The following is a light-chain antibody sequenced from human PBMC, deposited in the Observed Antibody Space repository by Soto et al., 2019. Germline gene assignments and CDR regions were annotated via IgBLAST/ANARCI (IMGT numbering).Light chain of an antibody. CDR2: AAS. J-gene: IGKJ2*01. CDR1: QSISRY. Sequence: DIQMTQSPSSLSASGGDRDTITCRASQSISRYLNCYQQKTGKAPTLLIYAASSLQSGVPSRFSGSASGTDFTLTISSLQPEDYATYYCQQSYSTPYTVGQGTKVDIK. CDR3: QQSYSTPYT. V-gene: IGKV1-39*01.